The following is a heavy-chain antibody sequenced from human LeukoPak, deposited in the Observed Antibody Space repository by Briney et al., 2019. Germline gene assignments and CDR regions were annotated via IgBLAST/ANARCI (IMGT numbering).Heavy chain of an antibody. Sequence: ASVKVSCKASGYAFIGYWMHWVRQAPGHGFEWMGRIDPNSGDTKYAQNFQGRVTMTRDTSISTAYLELGRLTSDDTAEYFCATMGLRFFDLLEPWGQGTLVIVSS. V-gene: IGHV1-2*02. J-gene: IGHJ5*02. CDR2: IDPNSGDT. CDR3: ATMGLRFFDLLEP. D-gene: IGHD3-3*01. CDR1: GYAFIGYW.